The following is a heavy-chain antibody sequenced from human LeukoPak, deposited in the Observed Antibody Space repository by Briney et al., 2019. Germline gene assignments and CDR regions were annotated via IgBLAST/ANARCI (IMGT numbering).Heavy chain of an antibody. CDR3: AREEYSSGFDY. J-gene: IGHJ4*02. D-gene: IGHD6-19*01. CDR2: ISGSGGST. Sequence: GGSLRLSCAASGFTFSSYVMSWVRQAPGKGLEWVSAISGSGGSTYYADSVKGRFTISRDNSKNTLYLQMNSLRAEDTAVYSCAREEYSSGFDYWGQGTLVTVSS. V-gene: IGHV3-23*01. CDR1: GFTFSSYV.